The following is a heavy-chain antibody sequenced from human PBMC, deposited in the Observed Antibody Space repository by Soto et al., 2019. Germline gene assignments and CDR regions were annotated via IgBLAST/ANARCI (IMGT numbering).Heavy chain of an antibody. CDR3: AREDPTVTTLFDY. J-gene: IGHJ4*02. V-gene: IGHV4-61*01. D-gene: IGHD4-17*01. CDR1: GCSVSSGSYY. Sequence: LSLTCTVSGCSVSSGSYYWSWIRQPPGKGLEWIGYIYYSGSTNYNPSLKSRVTISVDTSKNQFSLKLSSVTAADTAVYYCAREDPTVTTLFDYWGQGTLVTVSS. CDR2: IYYSGST.